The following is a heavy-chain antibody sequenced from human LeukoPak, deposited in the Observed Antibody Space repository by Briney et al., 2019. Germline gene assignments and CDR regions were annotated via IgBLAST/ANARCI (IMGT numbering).Heavy chain of an antibody. CDR3: AKEYNSGSYRALDY. Sequence: PGGSLRLSCAASGFTFSSYAMHWVRQAPGKGLEWVTFIWYDGSEKYYADSVKGRFTISRDNSKNTLYVQMSSLRLEDTAVYYCAKEYNSGSYRALDYWGQGTLVTVSS. V-gene: IGHV3-30*02. CDR1: GFTFSSYA. D-gene: IGHD1-26*01. CDR2: IWYDGSEK. J-gene: IGHJ4*02.